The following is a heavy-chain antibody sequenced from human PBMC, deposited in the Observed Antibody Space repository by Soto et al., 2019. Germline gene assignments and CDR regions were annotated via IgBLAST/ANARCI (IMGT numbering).Heavy chain of an antibody. V-gene: IGHV1-3*01. J-gene: IGHJ5*02. CDR1: GYTFTSYG. CDR3: VRRHVSATGIGWCGP. D-gene: IGHD6-13*01. Sequence: ASVKVSCKASGYTFTSYGIHWVRQAPGQRLEWMGWINAANGDTKYSPKFQSRVTITRDTSASTAYMELSSLRSKDTPVYYCVRRHVSATGIGWCGPWGQRTLVTVCS. CDR2: INAANGDT.